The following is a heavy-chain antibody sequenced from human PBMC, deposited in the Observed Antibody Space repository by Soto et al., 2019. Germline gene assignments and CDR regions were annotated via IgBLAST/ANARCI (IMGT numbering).Heavy chain of an antibody. V-gene: IGHV3-23*01. CDR3: VKQMTTWTDSFFDF. D-gene: IGHD4-17*01. Sequence: EVQLLGSGGGLVQPGESLRLSCVASEFSFSRYAMTWVRQAAGKGLQWVAGLGPDGRNTFYGESVRGRFTISRDNSRNTLYLQMSSLRAEDTAVYFCVKQMTTWTDSFFDFWGQGIRVTVSS. CDR2: LGPDGRNT. J-gene: IGHJ4*02. CDR1: EFSFSRYA.